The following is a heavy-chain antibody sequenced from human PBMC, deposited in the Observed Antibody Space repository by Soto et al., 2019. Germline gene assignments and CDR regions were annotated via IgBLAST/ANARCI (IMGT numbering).Heavy chain of an antibody. CDR3: ARGHNWGAFDY. J-gene: IGHJ4*02. CDR2: IYHSGST. CDR1: GGSISSGGYS. V-gene: IGHV4-30-2*01. Sequence: PSETLSLTCAVSGGSISSGGYSWSWIRQPPGKGLEWIGYIYHSGSTYYNPSLKSRVTISVDRSKNQFSLKLSSVTAADTAVYYCARGHNWGAFDYWGQRXLVSVSS. D-gene: IGHD7-27*01.